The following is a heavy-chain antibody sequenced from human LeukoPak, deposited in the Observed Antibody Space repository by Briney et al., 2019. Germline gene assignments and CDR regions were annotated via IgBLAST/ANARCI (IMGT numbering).Heavy chain of an antibody. J-gene: IGHJ4*02. Sequence: GGSLRLSCAASGFTFSSYGMHWVRQAPGKGLEWVAFIRYDGSNKYYADSVKGRFTISRDNSKNTLYLQMNSLRAEDTAVYYCARAGNYRFDYWGQGTLVTVSS. CDR2: IRYDGSNK. CDR1: GFTFSSYG. CDR3: ARAGNYRFDY. D-gene: IGHD1-7*01. V-gene: IGHV3-30*02.